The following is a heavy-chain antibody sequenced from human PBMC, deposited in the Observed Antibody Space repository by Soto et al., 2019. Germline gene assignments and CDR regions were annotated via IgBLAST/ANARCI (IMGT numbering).Heavy chain of an antibody. Sequence: ASVKVSCKGSGGTFSNSVISWVRQAPGQGLEWMGWISAYNGNTNYAQKLQGRVTMTTDTSTSTAYMELRSLRSDDTAVYYCARDPGWFGELSAFDIWGQGTMVTVSS. CDR2: ISAYNGNT. CDR3: ARDPGWFGELSAFDI. CDR1: GGTFSNSV. V-gene: IGHV1-18*01. D-gene: IGHD3-10*01. J-gene: IGHJ3*02.